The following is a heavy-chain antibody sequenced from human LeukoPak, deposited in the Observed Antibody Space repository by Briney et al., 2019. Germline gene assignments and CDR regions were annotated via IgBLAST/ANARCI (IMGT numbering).Heavy chain of an antibody. V-gene: IGHV1-2*02. Sequence: GASVKLSCKASAYTFTDYYIFWVRQAPGQGLEWMGWINCNSGFMGWTNPNSGGTDYAQKFQGRVTMTRDTSISTAYMELSGLRSDDTAVYYCARGHSQAASFDYWGQGTLVTVSS. CDR3: ARGHSQAASFDY. CDR1: AYTFTDYY. J-gene: IGHJ4*02. CDR2: INCNSGFMGWTNPNSGGT. D-gene: IGHD6-13*01.